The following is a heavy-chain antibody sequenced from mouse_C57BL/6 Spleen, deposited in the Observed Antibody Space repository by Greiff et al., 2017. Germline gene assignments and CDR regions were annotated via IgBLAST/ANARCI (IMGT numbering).Heavy chain of an antibody. V-gene: IGHV1-15*01. CDR3: TGDSSGYRFAY. Sequence: QVQLQQSGAELVRPGASVTLSCKASGYTFTDYEMHWVKQTPVHGLEWIGAIDPETGGTAYNQKFTGKAILTADKSSSTAYMELRSLTSEDSAVYYCTGDSSGYRFAYWGQGTLVTVSA. J-gene: IGHJ3*01. CDR1: GYTFTDYE. CDR2: IDPETGGT. D-gene: IGHD3-2*02.